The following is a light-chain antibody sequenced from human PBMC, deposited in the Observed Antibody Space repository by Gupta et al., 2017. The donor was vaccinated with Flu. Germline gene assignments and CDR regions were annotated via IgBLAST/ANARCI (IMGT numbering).Light chain of an antibody. CDR3: QQYTTYSKT. Sequence: DIQMTQSPSTLSASVGDRVTITCRATQSITDWLAWYQQKPGKVPKLLIYKASTLESGVPSRFSGSASGTEFTLTISNLHPADFANYYCQQYTTYSKTFGQGTKVEIK. CDR2: KAS. J-gene: IGKJ1*01. CDR1: QSITDW. V-gene: IGKV1-5*03.